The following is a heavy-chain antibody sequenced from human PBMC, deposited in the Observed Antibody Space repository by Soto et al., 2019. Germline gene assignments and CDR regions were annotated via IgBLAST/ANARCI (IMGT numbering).Heavy chain of an antibody. CDR1: GFTFSSYA. D-gene: IGHD3-16*01. V-gene: IGHV3-30-3*01. J-gene: IGHJ6*02. CDR3: ARERAGGGMDV. CDR2: ISYDGSNK. Sequence: QVQLVESGGGVVQPGRSLRLSCAASGFTFSSYAMHWVRQAPGKGLEWVAVISYDGSNKYYADSVKGRFTISRDNSKNTLYLQMNSLRAEETAVCYCARERAGGGMDVWGQGTTVTVSS.